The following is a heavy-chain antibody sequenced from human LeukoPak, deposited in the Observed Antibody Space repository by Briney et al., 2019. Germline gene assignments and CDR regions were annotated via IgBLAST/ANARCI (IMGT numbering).Heavy chain of an antibody. CDR1: GFSFSAYW. CDR3: ARDSREAFHV. CDR2: IDREGSEQ. Sequence: PGGSLRLSCAASGFSFSAYWMNWVRRAPGKGLERVCNIDREGSEQNYADSVRGRFTISRDNAKNSLYLQMNSLRVEDTAVYYCARDSREAFHVWGQGTLVTVSS. J-gene: IGHJ3*01. V-gene: IGHV3-7*01.